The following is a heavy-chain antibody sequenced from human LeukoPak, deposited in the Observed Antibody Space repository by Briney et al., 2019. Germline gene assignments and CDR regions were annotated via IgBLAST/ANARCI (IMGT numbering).Heavy chain of an antibody. J-gene: IGHJ6*03. V-gene: IGHV3-30*02. CDR2: IRNDGSNK. Sequence: GGSLRLSCEASKFTFSTYAIHWVSQAPGKGLEWVAFIRNDGSNKYYADSVKGRFTISRDNSKNTLYLQMNSLRAEDTAVYYCAKDYYGRVSYYYMDVWGKGTTVTISS. CDR3: AKDYYGRVSYYYMDV. CDR1: KFTFSTYA. D-gene: IGHD3-10*01.